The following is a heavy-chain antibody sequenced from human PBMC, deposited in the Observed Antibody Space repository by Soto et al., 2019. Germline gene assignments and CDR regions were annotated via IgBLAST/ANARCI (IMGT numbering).Heavy chain of an antibody. CDR1: GGTFSSYA. D-gene: IGHD5-18*01. CDR3: ARGGSQGYSYDPFDY. V-gene: IGHV1-69*13. Sequence: GASVKVSCKASGGTFSSYAISWVRQAPGQGLEWMGGIIPIFGTANYAQKFQGRVTITADESTSTAYMELSSLRSEDTAVYYCARGGSQGYSYDPFDYWGQGTLVTVSS. J-gene: IGHJ4*02. CDR2: IIPIFGTA.